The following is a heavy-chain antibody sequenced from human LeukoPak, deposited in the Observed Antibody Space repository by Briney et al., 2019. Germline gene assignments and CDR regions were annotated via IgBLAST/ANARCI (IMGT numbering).Heavy chain of an antibody. V-gene: IGHV3-30*18. Sequence: GGSLSLSCAASGFTFSSYGMHWVRQAPGKGLGWVAVISYDGSNKYYADSVKGRFTISRDNSKNTLYLQMNSLRAEDTAVYYCAKVVAVAATGDYWGQGTLVTVSS. CDR1: GFTFSSYG. J-gene: IGHJ4*02. CDR2: ISYDGSNK. D-gene: IGHD6-19*01. CDR3: AKVVAVAATGDY.